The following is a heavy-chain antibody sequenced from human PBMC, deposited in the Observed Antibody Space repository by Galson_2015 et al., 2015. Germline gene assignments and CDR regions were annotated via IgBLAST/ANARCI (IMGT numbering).Heavy chain of an antibody. CDR3: AKSQGEYSGYDGKDRGAFNI. V-gene: IGHV3-30*18. Sequence: SLRLSCAASGFSFSSYGMHWVRQAPGKGLEWVAVISYDGSNKYYADSVKGRFTISRDNSKNTLYLQMNSLRAEDTAVYYCAKSQGEYSGYDGKDRGAFNIWGQGTMVTVSS. CDR1: GFSFSSYG. CDR2: ISYDGSNK. J-gene: IGHJ3*02. D-gene: IGHD5-12*01.